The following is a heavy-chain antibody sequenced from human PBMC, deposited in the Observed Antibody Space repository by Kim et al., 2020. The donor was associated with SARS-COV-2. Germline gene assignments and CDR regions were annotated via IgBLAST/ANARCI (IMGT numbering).Heavy chain of an antibody. CDR1: GFTFSNTW. Sequence: PGGSLRLSCAASGFTFSNTWMTWVRQFPGKGLEWVATIKRDVIETYVDSVKGRFTISKDNAKNSLYLQMNSLRTEDTAVYYCAREYYYVLDVWGLGTTVTVSS. CDR3: AREYYYVLDV. V-gene: IGHV3-7*01. CDR2: IKRDVIET. J-gene: IGHJ6*02.